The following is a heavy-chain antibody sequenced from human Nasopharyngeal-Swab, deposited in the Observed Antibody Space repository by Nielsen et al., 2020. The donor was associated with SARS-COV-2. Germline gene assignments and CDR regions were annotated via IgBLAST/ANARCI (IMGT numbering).Heavy chain of an antibody. CDR1: GFTFSSYW. CDR2: VNSDGSST. V-gene: IGHV3-74*01. CDR3: VRGYGGNFN. J-gene: IGHJ4*02. D-gene: IGHD4-23*01. Sequence: GESLKISCAAPGFTFSSYWMHWVRQAPGKGLVWVSRVNSDGSSTYYADSVKGRFTVSRDNAKNTLYLQMNSLRAEDTAVYYCVRGYGGNFNWGQGTLVTVSS.